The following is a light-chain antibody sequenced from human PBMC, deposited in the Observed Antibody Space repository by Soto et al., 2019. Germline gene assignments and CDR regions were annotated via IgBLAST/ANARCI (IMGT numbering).Light chain of an antibody. CDR1: QDISNY. J-gene: IGKJ5*01. V-gene: IGKV1-33*01. Sequence: DIQMTQSPSSLSASVGDRVTITFQASQDISNYLNWYQQKPGKAPKLLIYDASNLETGVPSRFSGSGSGTDFTLTISSLQPEDFATYYCQQLNSDPPITFGQGTRLGIK. CDR3: QQLNSDPPIT. CDR2: DAS.